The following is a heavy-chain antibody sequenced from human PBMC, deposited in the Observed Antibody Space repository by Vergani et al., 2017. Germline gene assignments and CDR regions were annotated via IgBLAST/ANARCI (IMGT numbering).Heavy chain of an antibody. V-gene: IGHV4-34*01. CDR1: GGSFSGYY. CDR2: INHSGST. J-gene: IGHJ3*02. D-gene: IGHD2-2*01. Sequence: QVQLQQWGAGLLKPSETLSLTCAVYGGSFSGYYWSWIRQPPGKGLEWIGEINHSGSTNYNPSLKSRVTISVDKSKNQFSLKLSYVTAADTAVYYCARGPPLYCSSTSCPGAFDIWGQGTMVTVSS. CDR3: ARGPPLYCSSTSCPGAFDI.